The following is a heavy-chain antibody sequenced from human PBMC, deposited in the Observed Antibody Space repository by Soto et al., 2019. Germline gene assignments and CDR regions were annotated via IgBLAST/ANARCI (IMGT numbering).Heavy chain of an antibody. J-gene: IGHJ4*02. V-gene: IGHV3-64D*06. Sequence: GGSLRLSCAASGFIFSSYGMHWVRQAPGKGLEYVSSISTNGGSTDYADSVKGRFTISRDNSKNTVYLQMSSLRVEDTAVYYCVKGEYYYDSSGYYPFDYWGQGTLVTVSS. CDR1: GFIFSSYG. D-gene: IGHD3-22*01. CDR3: VKGEYYYDSSGYYPFDY. CDR2: ISTNGGST.